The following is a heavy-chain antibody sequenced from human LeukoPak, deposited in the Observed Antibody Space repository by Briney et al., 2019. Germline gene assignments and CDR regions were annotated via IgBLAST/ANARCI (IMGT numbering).Heavy chain of an antibody. J-gene: IGHJ3*02. D-gene: IGHD2-8*01. CDR3: AKETHSTMVPGYAFDI. V-gene: IGHV3-9*01. CDR1: GFTFDDYA. Sequence: GGSLRLSCAASGFTFDDYAIHWVRQAPGKGLEWVSSISWNGAKIVYADSVKGRFTISRDNAKNSLYLQLDSLGTEDTALYYCAKETHSTMVPGYAFDIWGQGTMVTVSS. CDR2: ISWNGAKI.